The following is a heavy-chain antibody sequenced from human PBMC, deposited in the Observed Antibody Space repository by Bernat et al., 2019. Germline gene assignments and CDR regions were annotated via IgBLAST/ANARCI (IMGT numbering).Heavy chain of an antibody. CDR1: GFTFSSYA. J-gene: IGHJ4*02. Sequence: EVQLLESGGGLVQPGGSLRLSCAASGFTFSSYALTWVRQAPGKGLEWASAFSGSGGSTYYADSVKGRFTISRDNSKNTLYLQMNSLRAEDTAVYYCAKERGSSGWYGGYYFDYWGQGTLVTVSS. D-gene: IGHD6-19*01. V-gene: IGHV3-23*01. CDR2: FSGSGGST. CDR3: AKERGSSGWYGGYYFDY.